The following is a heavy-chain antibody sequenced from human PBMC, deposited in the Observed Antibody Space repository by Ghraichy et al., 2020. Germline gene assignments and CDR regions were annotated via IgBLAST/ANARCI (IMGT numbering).Heavy chain of an antibody. J-gene: IGHJ4*02. CDR3: AAGLWFGVLIDY. CDR2: IYYSGST. V-gene: IGHV4-59*01. CDR1: GGSISSYY. D-gene: IGHD3-10*01. Sequence: SETLSLTCTVSGGSISSYYWSWIRQPPGKGLEWIGYIYYSGSTNYNPSLKSRVTISVDTSKNQFSLKLSSVTAADTAVYYCAAGLWFGVLIDYWGQGTLVTVSS.